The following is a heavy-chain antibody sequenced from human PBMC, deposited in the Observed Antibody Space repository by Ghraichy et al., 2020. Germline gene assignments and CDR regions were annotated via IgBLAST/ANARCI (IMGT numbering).Heavy chain of an antibody. V-gene: IGHV5-10-1*01. CDR3: ARHAGPEGSRLSYYYGMDV. J-gene: IGHJ6*02. Sequence: GESLNISCKGSGYSFTSYWISWVRQMPGKGLEWMGRIDPSDSYTNFSPSFQGHVTISADKSISTAYLQWSSLKASDTAMYYCARHAGPEGSRLSYYYGMDVWGQGTTVTVSS. D-gene: IGHD6-13*01. CDR1: GYSFTSYW. CDR2: IDPSDSYT.